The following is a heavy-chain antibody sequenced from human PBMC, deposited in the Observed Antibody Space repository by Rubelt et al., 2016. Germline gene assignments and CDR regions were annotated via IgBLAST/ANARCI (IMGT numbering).Heavy chain of an antibody. CDR1: GGSITTYY. Sequence: QVQLQESGPGLVKPSETLSLTCSVSGGSITTYYWSWIRQPPGKGLEWIGYIYHSGSTNTSPSLNSRATISLDTSKNQFSRNRRSVTAADTAVYYWATTTDGRFGGLDNWGQGTLVTVSS. J-gene: IGHJ4*02. V-gene: IGHV4-59*01. CDR3: ATTTDGRFGGLDN. D-gene: IGHD3-16*01. CDR2: IYHSGST.